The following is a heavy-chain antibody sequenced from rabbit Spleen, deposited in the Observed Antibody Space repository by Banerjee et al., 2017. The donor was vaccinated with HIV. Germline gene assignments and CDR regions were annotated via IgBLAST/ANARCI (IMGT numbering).Heavy chain of an antibody. J-gene: IGHJ4*01. Sequence: QEQLEESGGDLVKPEGSLTLTCTASGFSFSSTYYMCWVRQAPGKGLEWIGCIITDTGGTYYASWAKGRFTISKTSSTTVTLQLNSLTGADTATYFCARRSIGFNLWGPGTLVTVS. D-gene: IGHD1-1*01. CDR3: ARRSIGFNL. CDR2: IITDTGGT. V-gene: IGHV1S45*01. CDR1: GFSFSSTYY.